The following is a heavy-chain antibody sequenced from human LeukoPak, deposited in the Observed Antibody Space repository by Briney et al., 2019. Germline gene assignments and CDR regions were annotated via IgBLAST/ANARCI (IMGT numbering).Heavy chain of an antibody. Sequence: GGSLRLSCAASGFTLSSYALSWVRQAPGEGQEWVSSICGSGGRTDYADSVKGRFTFSRDNSKHTLYLQMDSLRVEDTAVYYCAKEGGDFWSGFYYYYMDVWGKGTTVTVSS. CDR1: GFTLSSYA. CDR2: ICGSGGRT. V-gene: IGHV3-23*01. CDR3: AKEGGDFWSGFYYYYMDV. J-gene: IGHJ6*03. D-gene: IGHD3-3*01.